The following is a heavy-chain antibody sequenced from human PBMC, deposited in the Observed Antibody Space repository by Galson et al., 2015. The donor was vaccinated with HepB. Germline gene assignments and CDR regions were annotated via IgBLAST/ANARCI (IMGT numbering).Heavy chain of an antibody. V-gene: IGHV4-59*08. J-gene: IGHJ4*02. Sequence: SETLSLTCTVSGGSISSYYWSWIRQPPGKGLEWIGYIYYSGSTNYNPSLKSRVTISVDTSKNQFSLKLSSVTAADTAVYYCARLTRRWTVLRFLEWLHDYWGQGTLVTVSS. CDR1: GGSISSYY. CDR3: ARLTRRWTVLRFLEWLHDY. D-gene: IGHD3-3*01. CDR2: IYYSGST.